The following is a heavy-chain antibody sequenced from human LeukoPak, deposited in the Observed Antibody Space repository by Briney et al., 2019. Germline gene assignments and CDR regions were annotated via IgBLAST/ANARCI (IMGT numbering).Heavy chain of an antibody. Sequence: SETLSLTCTGSGASVSSDSYYWSWIRQPPGKGLEWIGHISYSGTTNYNPSLKSRVIISIDISQNQFSLKLSSVTAADTAVYYCAGAPNPTFFDYWGQGPLATVSS. CDR1: GASVSSDSYY. CDR3: AGAPNPTFFDY. V-gene: IGHV4-61*01. CDR2: ISYSGTT. J-gene: IGHJ4*02.